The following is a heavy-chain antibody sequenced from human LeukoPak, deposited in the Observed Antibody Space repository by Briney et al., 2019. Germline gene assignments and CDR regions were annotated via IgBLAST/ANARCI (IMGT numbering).Heavy chain of an antibody. V-gene: IGHV3-7*03. CDR2: IKQDGSEK. CDR3: AREGENDYGDYDTFDY. Sequence: LPGGSLSFSCAAHGFTYSSYWMSWVRPAPRQVLACAANIKQDGSEKYYVDSVKGRFTISRDNAQNSLYLQMNSLRAEDTAVYYCAREGENDYGDYDTFDYWGQGTLVTVSS. D-gene: IGHD4-17*01. J-gene: IGHJ4*02. CDR1: GFTYSSYW.